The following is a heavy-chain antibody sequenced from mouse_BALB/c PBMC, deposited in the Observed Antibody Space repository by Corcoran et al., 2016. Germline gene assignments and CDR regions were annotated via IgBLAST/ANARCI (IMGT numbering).Heavy chain of an antibody. V-gene: IGHV14-3*02. J-gene: IGHJ1*01. D-gene: IGHD4-1*01. CDR1: GFNIKDTY. Sequence: EVQLQQSGAELVKPGASVKLSCTASGFNIKDTYMHWVKQRPEQGLEGIGRIDPANGNNKYDPKFQGKATITADTSSNTAYLQLSSLTSEDTAVYYCANWDWYFDVWGAGTTVTVSS. CDR2: IDPANGNN. CDR3: ANWDWYFDV.